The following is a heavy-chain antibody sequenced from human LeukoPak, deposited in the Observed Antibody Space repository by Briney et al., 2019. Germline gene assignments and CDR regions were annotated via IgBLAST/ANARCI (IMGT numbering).Heavy chain of an antibody. D-gene: IGHD2-15*01. CDR1: GYTFTSYG. CDR2: ISAYNGNT. Sequence: ASVKVSCKASGYTFTSYGISWVRQAPGQGLEWMGWISAYNGNTNYAQKLQGRVTMTTDTSTSTAYMELRSLRSEDTAVYYCARGQKYLGYCSGGSCPTTPWCQGTLVTVSS. V-gene: IGHV1-18*01. J-gene: IGHJ5*02. CDR3: ARGQKYLGYCSGGSCPTTP.